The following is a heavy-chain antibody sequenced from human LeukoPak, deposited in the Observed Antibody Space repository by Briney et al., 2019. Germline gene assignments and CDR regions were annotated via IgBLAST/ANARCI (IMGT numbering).Heavy chain of an antibody. CDR1: GYTFTGYY. CDR3: ARDDYGSSGYPSGY. Sequence: GASVKVSCKASGYTFTGYYMHWVRQAPGQGHEWMGWINPNSGGTNYAQKFQGRVTMTRDTSISTAYMELSRLRSDDTAVYYCARDDYGSSGYPSGYWGQGTLVTVSS. CDR2: INPNSGGT. V-gene: IGHV1-2*02. J-gene: IGHJ4*02. D-gene: IGHD3-22*01.